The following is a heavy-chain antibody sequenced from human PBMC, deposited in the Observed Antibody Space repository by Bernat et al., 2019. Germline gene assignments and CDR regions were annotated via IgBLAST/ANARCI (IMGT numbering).Heavy chain of an antibody. CDR3: ARARPHYYYYYMDV. J-gene: IGHJ6*03. Sequence: QVQLVESGGGVVQPGRSLRLSCAASGFTFSSYGMHWVRQAPGKGLEWVAVIWYDGSNKYYADSVKGRFTISRDNSKNTLYLQMNSLRAEDTAVYYFARARPHYYYYYMDVWGKGTTVTVSS. D-gene: IGHD6-6*01. CDR2: IWYDGSNK. CDR1: GFTFSSYG. V-gene: IGHV3-33*01.